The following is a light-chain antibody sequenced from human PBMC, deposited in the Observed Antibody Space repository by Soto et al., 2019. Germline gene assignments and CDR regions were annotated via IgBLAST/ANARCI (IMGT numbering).Light chain of an antibody. CDR3: SSYASSGV. CDR1: SSDVGGYNY. CDR2: EVS. Sequence: QSALTQPPSASGSPGQSVTISCTGTSSDVGGYNYVSWYQQHPGKAPKLMIYEVSKRPSGVPDRFSGSKSGNTASLTVSGLQAEDEADYYCSSYASSGVFDGGTKLTVL. V-gene: IGLV2-8*01. J-gene: IGLJ2*01.